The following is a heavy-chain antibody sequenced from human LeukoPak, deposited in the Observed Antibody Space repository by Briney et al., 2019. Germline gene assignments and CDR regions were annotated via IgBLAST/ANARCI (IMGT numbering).Heavy chain of an antibody. CDR1: GGSFRGAPYY. Sequence: PSETLSLTCTVSGGSFRGAPYYWGWIRQPPGKGLEWMGSVLYSGATYSNPSLRSRVTISSDPSKNQSSLKLSSVTDADTAVYYCARDGEYRNWFDPWGQGTLVTVSS. CDR3: ARDGEYRNWFDP. V-gene: IGHV4-39*07. CDR2: VLYSGAT. J-gene: IGHJ5*02. D-gene: IGHD2-21*01.